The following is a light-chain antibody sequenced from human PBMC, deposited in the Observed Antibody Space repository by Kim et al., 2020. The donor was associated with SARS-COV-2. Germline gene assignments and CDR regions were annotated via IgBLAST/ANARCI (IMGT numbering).Light chain of an antibody. CDR1: SSDVGGYNY. J-gene: IGLJ2*01. CDR3: SSYPSSSTVV. V-gene: IGLV2-14*03. CDR2: DVS. Sequence: GQSITVSCAGTSSDVGGYNYVSWYQQHPGKAPKLMIYDVSNRPSGVSNRFSGSKSGNTASLTISGLQAEDEADYYCSSYPSSSTVVFGGGTQLTVL.